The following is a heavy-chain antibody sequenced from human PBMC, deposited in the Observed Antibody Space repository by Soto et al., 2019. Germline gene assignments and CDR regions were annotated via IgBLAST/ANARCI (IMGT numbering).Heavy chain of an antibody. CDR1: GGTFSSYA. D-gene: IGHD7-27*01. V-gene: IGHV1-69*12. Sequence: QVQLVQSGAEVKKPGSSVKVSCKASGGTFSSYAISWVRQAPGQGLEWMGGIIPIFGTADYAQKFQGRVTMTADEPTSTAYMELRSLRSEDTAVYYCASQLTGDYYYYGMDVWDQGTTVTVSS. CDR3: ASQLTGDYYYYGMDV. J-gene: IGHJ6*02. CDR2: IIPIFGTA.